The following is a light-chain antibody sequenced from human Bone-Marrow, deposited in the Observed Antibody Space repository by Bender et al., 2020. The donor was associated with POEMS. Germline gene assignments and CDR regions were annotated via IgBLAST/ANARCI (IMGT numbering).Light chain of an antibody. CDR3: AAWEDSLNGWV. J-gene: IGLJ3*02. CDR1: SSNIGTNP. CDR2: SDN. V-gene: IGLV1-44*01. Sequence: QSVLTQPPSASGTPGQMVTISCSGSSSNIGTNPVNWYQQLPGTAPKLLIYSDNQRPSGVPDRFSGSKSGTSASLAISGLQSEDEADYYCAAWEDSLNGWVFGGGTKLTVL.